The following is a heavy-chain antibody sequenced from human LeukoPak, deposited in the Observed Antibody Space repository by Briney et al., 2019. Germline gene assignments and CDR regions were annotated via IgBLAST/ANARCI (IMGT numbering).Heavy chain of an antibody. Sequence: PSETLSLTCTVSGGSISSGSYYWSWIRQPAGKGLEWIGRIYTSGSTNYNPSLKSRVTISVDTSKNQFSLKLSSVTAADTAVYYCASLRGYSGYDSYWYFDLWGRGTLVTVSS. CDR2: IYTSGST. D-gene: IGHD5-12*01. V-gene: IGHV4-61*02. J-gene: IGHJ2*01. CDR1: GGSISSGSYY. CDR3: ASLRGYSGYDSYWYFDL.